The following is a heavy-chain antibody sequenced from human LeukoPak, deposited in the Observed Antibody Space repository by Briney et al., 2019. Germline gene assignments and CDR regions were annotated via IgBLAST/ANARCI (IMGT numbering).Heavy chain of an antibody. CDR2: ISSSSSYI. D-gene: IGHD3-16*02. J-gene: IGHJ4*02. CDR1: GFTFSSYS. CDR3: ARDPEAYDYLRGSYRYYDY. Sequence: GGSLRLSCAASGFTFSSYSMNWVRQAPGKGLEWVSSISSSSSYIYYADSVKGRFTISRDNAKNSLYLQMNSLRAEDTAVYYCARDPEAYDYLRGSYRYYDYWGQGTLVTVSS. V-gene: IGHV3-21*01.